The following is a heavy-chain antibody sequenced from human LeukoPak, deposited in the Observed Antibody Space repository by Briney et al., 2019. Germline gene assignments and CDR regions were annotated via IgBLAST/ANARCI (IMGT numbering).Heavy chain of an antibody. Sequence: GGSLRLSCAASGFAFSSYWMSWVRQAPGKGLEWVANIKQDGSEKYYVDSVKGRFTISRDNAKNSLYLQMNSLRAEDTAVYYCARGTIAAAGYYYFDYWGQGTQVTVSS. J-gene: IGHJ4*02. D-gene: IGHD6-13*01. V-gene: IGHV3-7*04. CDR1: GFAFSSYW. CDR3: ARGTIAAAGYYYFDY. CDR2: IKQDGSEK.